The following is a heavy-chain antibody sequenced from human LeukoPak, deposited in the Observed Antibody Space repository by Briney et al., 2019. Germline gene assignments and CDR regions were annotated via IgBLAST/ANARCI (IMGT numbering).Heavy chain of an antibody. J-gene: IGHJ4*02. CDR1: GFTVSTDH. Sequence: PGGSLRLSCAASGFTVSTDHMSWVRQAPGEGLEWVAVSYSDGSTYHRESVKGRFSISRDNSKNTLYLEMHSLRAEDTAVYYCARVWELSFDHWGQGSLVTVSS. CDR3: ARVWELSFDH. CDR2: SYSDGST. V-gene: IGHV3-53*01. D-gene: IGHD3-16*02.